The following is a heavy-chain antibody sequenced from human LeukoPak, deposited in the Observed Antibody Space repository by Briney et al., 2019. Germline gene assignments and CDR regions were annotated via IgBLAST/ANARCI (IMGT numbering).Heavy chain of an antibody. CDR3: ARAPRYCSSTSCHQAFDY. CDR2: IIPIFGTA. D-gene: IGHD2-2*01. J-gene: IGHJ4*02. CDR1: GGTLSSYA. Sequence: GASVKVSCKASGGTLSSYAISWVRQAPGQGLEWMGGIIPIFGTANYARKFQGRVTITTDESTSTAYMELSSLRSEDTAVYYCARAPRYCSSTSCHQAFDYWGQGTLVTVSS. V-gene: IGHV1-69*05.